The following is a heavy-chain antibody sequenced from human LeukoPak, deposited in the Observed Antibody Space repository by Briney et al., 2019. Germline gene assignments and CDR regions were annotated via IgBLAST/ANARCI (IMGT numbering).Heavy chain of an antibody. CDR2: INHSGST. V-gene: IGHV4-34*01. J-gene: IGHJ5*02. CDR1: GEPLSGYY. Sequence: PSETLSLTCAVYGEPLSGYYWSWIRQPPGKGLEWIGEINHSGSTNYNPSLKSRVTISVDTSKNQLSLKLSSATAADTAVYYCARGDHCSATSCYEGHWFDPWGQGTLVTVSS. D-gene: IGHD2-2*01. CDR3: ARGDHCSATSCYEGHWFDP.